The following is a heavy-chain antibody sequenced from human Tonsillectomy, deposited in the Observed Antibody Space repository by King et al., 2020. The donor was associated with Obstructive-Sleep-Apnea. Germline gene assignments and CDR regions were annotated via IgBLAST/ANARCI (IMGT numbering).Heavy chain of an antibody. J-gene: IGHJ3*02. CDR3: ARGASRYDDAFDI. V-gene: IGHV4-39*07. CDR2: IYYSGST. CDR1: GGSISSSTYY. D-gene: IGHD1-14*01. Sequence: QLQESGPGLVKPSETLSLICTVSGGSISSSTYYWGWIRQPPGKGLEWIGGIYYSGSTYYNPSLKSRVTISVATSKNQFSLKVSSVTAADTAVYYCARGASRYDDAFDIWGQGTMVTVSS.